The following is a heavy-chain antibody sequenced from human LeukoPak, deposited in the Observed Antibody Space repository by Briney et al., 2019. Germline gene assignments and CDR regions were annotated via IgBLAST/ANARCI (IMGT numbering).Heavy chain of an antibody. CDR2: ISSSSSYI. D-gene: IGHD3-10*01. V-gene: IGHV3-21*01. CDR1: GFNFSTYW. J-gene: IGHJ4*02. CDR3: ASWVSGRPH. Sequence: GGSLRLSCSASGFNFSTYWMHWVRQAPAKGLEWVSSISSSSSYIYYADSVKGRFTISRDNAKNSLYLQMNSLRAEDTAVYYCASWVSGRPHWGQGTLVTVSS.